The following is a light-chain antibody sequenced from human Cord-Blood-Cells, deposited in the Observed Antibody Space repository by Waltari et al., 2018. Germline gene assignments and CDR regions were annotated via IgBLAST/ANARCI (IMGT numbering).Light chain of an antibody. CDR3: CSYAGSFPVV. CDR2: DVS. J-gene: IGLJ2*01. V-gene: IGLV2-11*01. CDR1: TSDVGGFNY. Sequence: QSALTQPRSVSGSPGHSVTIPCTGTTSDVGGFNYVAWYQQHPGKAPNLMIYDVSKRPSGVPDRFSGSKSGNTASLTISGLQAEDEADYYCCSYAGSFPVVFGGGTKLTVL.